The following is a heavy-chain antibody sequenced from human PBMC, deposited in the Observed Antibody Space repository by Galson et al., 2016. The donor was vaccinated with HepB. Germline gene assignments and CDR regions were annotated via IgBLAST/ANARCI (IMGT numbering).Heavy chain of an antibody. V-gene: IGHV3-13*01. CDR2: IGTASDT. Sequence: SLRLSCAASGFTFSSYDMHWVRQVPGKGLEWVSIIGTASDTYYPDSVKGRFTISRENARNSLYLQMNSLRVGDTAVYYCARGALKRIMTAVATGNWFDPWGQGTLVTVSS. CDR3: ARGALKRIMTAVATGNWFDP. J-gene: IGHJ5*02. D-gene: IGHD6-13*01. CDR1: GFTFSSYD.